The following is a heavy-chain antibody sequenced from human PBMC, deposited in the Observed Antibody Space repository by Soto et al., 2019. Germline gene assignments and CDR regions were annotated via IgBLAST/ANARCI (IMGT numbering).Heavy chain of an antibody. CDR3: LRVTGGLDYYYGMDV. CDR2: ISAYNGNT. J-gene: IGHJ6*02. D-gene: IGHD3-22*01. V-gene: IGHV1-18*01. CDR1: GYTFTSYG. Sequence: QVQLVQSGAEVKKPGASVKVSCKASGYTFTSYGISWVRQAPGQGLEWMGWISAYNGNTNYAQKLQGRVTMTTDTHKNTAYMQLSSLRSDDTAVYYCLRVTGGLDYYYGMDVWGQGTTVTVSS.